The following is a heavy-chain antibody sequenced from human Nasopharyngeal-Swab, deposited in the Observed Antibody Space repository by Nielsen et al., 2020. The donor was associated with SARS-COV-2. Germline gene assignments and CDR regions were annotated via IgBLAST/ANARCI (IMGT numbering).Heavy chain of an antibody. CDR1: GFTFSSYS. V-gene: IGHV3-48*04. CDR3: AREGGYCSGGSCYSQWFDP. CDR2: ISSSSSTI. Sequence: GGSLRLSCAASGFTFSSYSMNWVHQAPGKGLEWVSYISSSSSTIYYADSVKGRFTISRDNAKNSLYLQMNSLRAEDTAVYYCAREGGYCSGGSCYSQWFDPWGQGTLVTVSS. J-gene: IGHJ5*02. D-gene: IGHD2-15*01.